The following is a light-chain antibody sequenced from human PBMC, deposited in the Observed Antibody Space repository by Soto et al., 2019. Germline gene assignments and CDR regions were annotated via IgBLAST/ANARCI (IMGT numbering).Light chain of an antibody. J-gene: IGKJ2*01. Sequence: DIQMTQSPSSLSASVGDRVTITCRASQSISSYLNWFQQKPGRAPQLLISAASSLQGGVPSRFSGSGSGTDFTLTISSLQPEDLAIYYCQQSYSTPYTFGQGTKLEIK. CDR2: AAS. CDR1: QSISSY. V-gene: IGKV1-39*01. CDR3: QQSYSTPYT.